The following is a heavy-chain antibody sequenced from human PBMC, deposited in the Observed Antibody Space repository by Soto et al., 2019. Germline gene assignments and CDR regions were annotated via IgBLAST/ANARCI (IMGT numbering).Heavy chain of an antibody. CDR3: ARDIRQSLDY. Sequence: GGSLRLSCAASGFTVSGNYMSWVRQAPGKGLEWVSVIYSSGSSYYADSVQGRFSISRHNSKNTVYLQMNSLRPEDTAVYYCARDIRQSLDYWGQGTLVTVSS. D-gene: IGHD6-19*01. CDR1: GFTVSGNY. CDR2: IYSSGSS. J-gene: IGHJ4*02. V-gene: IGHV3-53*04.